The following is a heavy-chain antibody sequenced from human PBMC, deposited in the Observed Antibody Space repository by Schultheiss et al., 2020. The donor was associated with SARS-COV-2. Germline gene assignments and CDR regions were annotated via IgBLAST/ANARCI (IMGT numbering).Heavy chain of an antibody. CDR1: GGSISSYY. Sequence: SQTLSLTCTVSGGSISSYYWSWIRQPAGKGLEWIGRIYTSGSTNYNPSLKSRVTMSVDTSKNQFSLKLSSVTAADTAVYYCARQGGFYYDTSGYYPDYFDYWGQGTLVTVSS. V-gene: IGHV4-4*07. CDR3: ARQGGFYYDTSGYYPDYFDY. D-gene: IGHD3-22*01. CDR2: IYTSGST. J-gene: IGHJ4*02.